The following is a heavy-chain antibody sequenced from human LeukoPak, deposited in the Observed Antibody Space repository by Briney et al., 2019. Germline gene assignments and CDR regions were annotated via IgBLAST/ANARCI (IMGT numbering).Heavy chain of an antibody. J-gene: IGHJ6*02. D-gene: IGHD6-19*01. Sequence: ASVKVSCKASGYTFTSYGINWVRQATGQGLEWMGWMNPNSGNTGYAQKFQGRVTMTRNTSISTAYMELRSLRSDDTAVYYCARVSQWLDSGSNYYYYGMDVWGQGTTVTVSS. V-gene: IGHV1-8*01. CDR2: MNPNSGNT. CDR1: GYTFTSYG. CDR3: ARVSQWLDSGSNYYYYGMDV.